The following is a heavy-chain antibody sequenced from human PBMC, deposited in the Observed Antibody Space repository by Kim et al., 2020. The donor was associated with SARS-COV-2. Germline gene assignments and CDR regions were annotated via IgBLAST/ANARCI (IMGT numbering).Heavy chain of an antibody. CDR1: GFTFSTYG. CDR3: AKGGRCSGGSCYSTFDY. D-gene: IGHD2-15*01. J-gene: IGHJ4*02. Sequence: GGSLRLSCAASGFTFSTYGMSWVRQAPGNGLEWVSIISDGGGTTYYADSVKGRFTISRDNFKNMLYLQMNSLRAEDTAVYYCAKGGRCSGGSCYSTFDYWGQGTLVTVSS. CDR2: ISDGGGTT. V-gene: IGHV3-23*01.